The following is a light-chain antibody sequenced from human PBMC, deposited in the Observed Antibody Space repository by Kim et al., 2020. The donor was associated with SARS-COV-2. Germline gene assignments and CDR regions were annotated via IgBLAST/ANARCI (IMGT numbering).Light chain of an antibody. J-gene: IGKJ5*01. V-gene: IGKV1-13*02. Sequence: AIQLTQSPSSLSASVGDRVTITCRASQAISSGLAWYQQKPAKAPNLLIFDASTLESGVPSRFSGSGSGTDFTLTINSLQPEDFATYNCQQFNSYPISFGQGTRLEIK. CDR1: QAISSG. CDR2: DAS. CDR3: QQFNSYPIS.